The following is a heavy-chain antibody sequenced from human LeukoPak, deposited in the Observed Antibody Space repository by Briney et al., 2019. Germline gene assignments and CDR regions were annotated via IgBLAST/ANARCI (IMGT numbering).Heavy chain of an antibody. J-gene: IGHJ4*02. CDR2: IKRDGSDK. D-gene: IGHD6-19*01. CDR1: GFTFSSYW. V-gene: IGHV3-7*01. CDR3: ARALYNRGWYPDYFDS. Sequence: GGSLRLSCAASGFTFSSYWMSWVRQAPGKGLEWVANIKRDGSDKYYVGSVEGRFTISRDNDKNSLYLQMSSPRAEDTAIYYCARALYNRGWYPDYFDSWGQGALVTVSS.